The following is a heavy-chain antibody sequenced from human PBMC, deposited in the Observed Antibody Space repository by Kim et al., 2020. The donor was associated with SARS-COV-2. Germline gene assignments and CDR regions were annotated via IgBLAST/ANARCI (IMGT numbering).Heavy chain of an antibody. CDR3: ARGQGYYDSSGYYAPDAFDI. CDR1: GYTFTSYY. D-gene: IGHD3-22*01. CDR2: INPSGGST. J-gene: IGHJ3*02. V-gene: IGHV1-46*01. Sequence: ASVKVSCKASGYTFTSYYMHWVRQAPGQGLEWMGIINPSGGSTSYAQKFQGRVTMTRDTSTSTVYMELSSLRSEDTAVYYCARGQGYYDSSGYYAPDAFDIWGQGTMVTVSS.